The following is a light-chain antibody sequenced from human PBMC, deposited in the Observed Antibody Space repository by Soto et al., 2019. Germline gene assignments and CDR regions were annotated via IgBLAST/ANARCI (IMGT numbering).Light chain of an antibody. V-gene: IGKV3-15*01. J-gene: IGKJ1*01. Sequence: EIVMTQSPATLSVSPGERATLSCRASQSVSSNLAWYQQKPGQAPRLLIYGASTRATGIPARFSGSGSGTEFTLTISSLQSVDSATYYCQHYNSYASMFGQGTKVEIK. CDR3: QHYNSYASM. CDR1: QSVSSN. CDR2: GAS.